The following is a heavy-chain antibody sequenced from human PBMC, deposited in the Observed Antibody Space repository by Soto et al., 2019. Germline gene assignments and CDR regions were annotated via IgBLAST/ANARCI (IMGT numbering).Heavy chain of an antibody. Sequence: GGSLRLSCAASGFTFSSYAMSWVRQAPGKGLEWVSGISGSGGSTYYADSVKGRFTISRDNSKNTLYLQVNSLGAEDTAVYYCAKDREKLLSADAFDIWGQGTMVTVSS. D-gene: IGHD1-26*01. V-gene: IGHV3-23*01. CDR2: ISGSGGST. CDR3: AKDREKLLSADAFDI. CDR1: GFTFSSYA. J-gene: IGHJ3*02.